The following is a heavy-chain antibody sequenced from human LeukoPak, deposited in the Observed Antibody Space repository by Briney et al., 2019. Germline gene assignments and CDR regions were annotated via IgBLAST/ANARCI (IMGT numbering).Heavy chain of an antibody. D-gene: IGHD2-15*01. CDR1: GFTFSSHG. Sequence: GGSLRLSCAASGFTFSSHGMNWVRQAPGKGLEWVSGIRGDGVTTYYADSVKGRFTISRDNSKNTLYLQMNSLRAEDTAVYYCAKSGLNRFDYWGQGTLVTVSS. CDR3: AKSGLNRFDY. CDR2: IRGDGVTT. J-gene: IGHJ4*02. V-gene: IGHV3-23*01.